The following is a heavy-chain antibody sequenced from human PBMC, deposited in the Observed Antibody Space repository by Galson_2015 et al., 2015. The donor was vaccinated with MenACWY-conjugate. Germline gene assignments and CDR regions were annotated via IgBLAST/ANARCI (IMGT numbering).Heavy chain of an antibody. Sequence: SVKVSCKASGYTFTSYGISWVRQAPGQGLEWMGWISAYNGNTNYAQKLQGRVTMTTDTSTSTAYMELRSLRSDDTAVYYCARVTKGVAAAGHYYYYGMDVLGQGTPVTVSS. J-gene: IGHJ6*02. V-gene: IGHV1-18*01. CDR2: ISAYNGNT. D-gene: IGHD6-25*01. CDR3: ARVTKGVAAAGHYYYYGMDV. CDR1: GYTFTSYG.